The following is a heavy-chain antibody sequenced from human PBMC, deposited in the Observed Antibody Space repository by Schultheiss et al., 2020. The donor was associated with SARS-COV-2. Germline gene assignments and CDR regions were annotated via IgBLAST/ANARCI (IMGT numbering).Heavy chain of an antibody. CDR2: ISYDGSNK. J-gene: IGHJ6*02. V-gene: IGHV3-30*14. CDR1: GFTFSSYA. CDR3: ARSLPYYYYYGMDV. D-gene: IGHD2-15*01. Sequence: GGSLRLSCAASGFTFSSYAMHWVRQAPGKGLEWVAVISYDGSNKYYADSVKGRFTISRDNSKNTLYLQMGSLRAEDMAVYYCARSLPYYYYYGMDVWGQGTTVTVSS.